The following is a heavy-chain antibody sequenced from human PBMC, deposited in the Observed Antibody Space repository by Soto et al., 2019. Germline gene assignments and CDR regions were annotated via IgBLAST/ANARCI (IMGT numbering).Heavy chain of an antibody. V-gene: IGHV4-31*03. D-gene: IGHD5-18*01. CDR1: GGSISSSADC. CDR2: ISHSGST. CDR3: GREYTYGSNFFDC. J-gene: IGHJ4*02. Sequence: PSQTLSLTCTVAGGSISSSADCWSWIRQHPGKGLEWIGYISHSGSTYYNPSLKSRVINSVDTSKDQFFLSLTSVTAADTAVYYCGREYTYGSNFFDCWGQGALVTVSS.